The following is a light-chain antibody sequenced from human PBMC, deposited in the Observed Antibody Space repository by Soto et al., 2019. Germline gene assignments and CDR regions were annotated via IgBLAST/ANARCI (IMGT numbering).Light chain of an antibody. CDR1: SSDVGGYNY. CDR3: SSYTSSSTGV. Sequence: QSVLTQPASVSGSPGQSITISCTGTSSDVGGYNYVSWYQQHPGKAPKLMIYEVSNRPSGVSNRFSGSKSGNTASLTISGLQAEDEADYYCSSYTSSSTGVFGTGTKLT. V-gene: IGLV2-14*01. J-gene: IGLJ1*01. CDR2: EVS.